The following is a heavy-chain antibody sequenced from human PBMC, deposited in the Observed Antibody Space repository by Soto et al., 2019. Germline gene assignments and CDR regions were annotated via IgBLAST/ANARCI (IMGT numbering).Heavy chain of an antibody. CDR3: ASRGNIAVAGLDY. CDR1: GGSISSSSYY. D-gene: IGHD6-19*01. V-gene: IGHV4-39*01. Sequence: PSETLSLTCTVSGGSISSSSYYWGWIRQPPGKGLEWIGSIYYSGSTYYNPSLKSRVTISVDTSKNQFSLKLSSVTAADTAVYYCASRGNIAVAGLDYWGQGTLVTVSS. J-gene: IGHJ4*02. CDR2: IYYSGST.